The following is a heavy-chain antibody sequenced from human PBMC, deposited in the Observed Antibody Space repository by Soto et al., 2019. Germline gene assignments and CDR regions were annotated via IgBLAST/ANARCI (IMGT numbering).Heavy chain of an antibody. Sequence: PGGSLRLSCAASGFTFSSYGMHWVRQAPGKGLEWVAVISYDGSNKYYADSVKGRFTISRDNSKNALYLQMNSLRAEDTAVYYCAKDLAGAVYYWGQGTLVPVSS. CDR1: GFTFSSYG. CDR3: AKDLAGAVYY. CDR2: ISYDGSNK. V-gene: IGHV3-30*18. D-gene: IGHD6-19*01. J-gene: IGHJ4*02.